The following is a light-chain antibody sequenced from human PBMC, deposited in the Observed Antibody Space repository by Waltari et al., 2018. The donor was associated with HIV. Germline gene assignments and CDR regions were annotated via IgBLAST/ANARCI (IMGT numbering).Light chain of an antibody. Sequence: QSVLTQPPSASATPGQRVIISCSGSVSNIAINSVNWYQQFPGMAPKLRIYSNTQRPSGVPDRCSASKAGTSASLAINGLQSDDEADYYCAVWDGRLNGVFGRGTKLTVL. J-gene: IGLJ3*02. CDR3: AVWDGRLNGV. CDR2: SNT. V-gene: IGLV1-44*01. CDR1: VSNIAINS.